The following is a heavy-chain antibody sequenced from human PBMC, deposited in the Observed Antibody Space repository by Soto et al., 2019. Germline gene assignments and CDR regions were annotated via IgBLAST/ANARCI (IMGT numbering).Heavy chain of an antibody. CDR3: ARETSYYDFWSGRRWFDP. J-gene: IGHJ5*02. Sequence: GASVKVSCKASGYTFTSYGISWVRQAPGQGLEWMGWISAYNGNTNYAQKLQGRVTMTTDTSTSTAYMELRSLRSDDTAVYYCARETSYYDFWSGRRWFDPWGQGTLVTVSS. V-gene: IGHV1-18*01. D-gene: IGHD3-3*01. CDR2: ISAYNGNT. CDR1: GYTFTSYG.